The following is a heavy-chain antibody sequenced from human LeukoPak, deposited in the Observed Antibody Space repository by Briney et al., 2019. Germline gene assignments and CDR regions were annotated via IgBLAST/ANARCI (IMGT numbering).Heavy chain of an antibody. Sequence: GGSLRLSCVASGFPFSSYWMTWVRQAPGKGLEWVANIKQDGSKKSYVDSVKGRFTISRDNAKNSLYLQMNSPRAEDTAIYYCTRVGYIDEGIDYWGQGTLVTVSS. V-gene: IGHV3-7*04. CDR2: IKQDGSKK. CDR3: TRVGYIDEGIDY. D-gene: IGHD5-24*01. J-gene: IGHJ4*02. CDR1: GFPFSSYW.